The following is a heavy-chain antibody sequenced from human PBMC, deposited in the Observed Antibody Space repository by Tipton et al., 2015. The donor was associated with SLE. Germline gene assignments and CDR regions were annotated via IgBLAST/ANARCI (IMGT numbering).Heavy chain of an antibody. CDR3: ARGPMTTVTTGFDY. D-gene: IGHD4-11*01. Sequence: TLSLTCSVSGGSVSSGFYYWSWIRQPAGKGLEWIGRINTSGTTNYNPSLKSRVTISLDTSRNHFSLKLTSVTAADTAIYFCARGPMTTVTTGFDYWGQGTLVTVSS. CDR2: INTSGTT. V-gene: IGHV4-61*02. J-gene: IGHJ4*02. CDR1: GGSVSSGFYY.